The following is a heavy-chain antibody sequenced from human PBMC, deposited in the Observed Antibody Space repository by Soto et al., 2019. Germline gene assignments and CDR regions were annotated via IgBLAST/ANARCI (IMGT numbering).Heavy chain of an antibody. V-gene: IGHV1-69*04. D-gene: IGHD3-10*01. J-gene: IGHJ4*02. CDR2: FIPILDRT. Sequence: QVLVVQSGAEVKTPGSSVRVSCKASGGPFSRHSITWVRQAPGQGLEWMGRFIPILDRTNHAQRFQGRVTFTADTSTSTAYMDVSDLRSQDTAIYYCIRRGLAQDFDFWGQGTQVTVSS. CDR1: GGPFSRHS. CDR3: IRRGLAQDFDF.